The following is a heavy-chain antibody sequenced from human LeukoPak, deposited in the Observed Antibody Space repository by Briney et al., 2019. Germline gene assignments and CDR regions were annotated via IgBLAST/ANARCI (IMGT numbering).Heavy chain of an antibody. V-gene: IGHV3-23*01. Sequence: GGSLRLSCAASGFTFSSYAMSWVRQAPGKGLEWVSAISGSGGSTYYADSVKGRFTISRDNSKNTLYLQMNSLRAEDTALYYCARARIAAAGTGNWFDPWGQGTLVTVSS. J-gene: IGHJ5*02. D-gene: IGHD6-13*01. CDR1: GFTFSSYA. CDR3: ARARIAAAGTGNWFDP. CDR2: ISGSGGST.